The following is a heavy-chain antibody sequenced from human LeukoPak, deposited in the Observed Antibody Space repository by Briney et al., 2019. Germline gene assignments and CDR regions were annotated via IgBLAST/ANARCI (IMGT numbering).Heavy chain of an antibody. CDR1: GLTVSSYS. J-gene: IGHJ4*02. D-gene: IGHD2-15*01. Sequence: PGGSLRLSCVASGLTVSSYSMNWVRQAPGKGLEWVSYISSGSSTIYYADSVKGRFTISRDNAKNSLDLQMNSLRDEDTAVYYCARARASGRSGFDYWGQGTLVTVSS. CDR3: ARARASGRSGFDY. V-gene: IGHV3-48*02. CDR2: ISSGSSTI.